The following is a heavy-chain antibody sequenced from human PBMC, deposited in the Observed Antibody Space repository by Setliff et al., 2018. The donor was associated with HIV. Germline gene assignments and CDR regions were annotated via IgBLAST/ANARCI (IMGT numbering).Heavy chain of an antibody. CDR3: ARGRGRAPLSYYFDS. V-gene: IGHV4-59*01. Sequence: SETLSLTCTVPPGSISVYYWTWVRQPPGRGLEWVGYVSYSGSVSYNPSLNSRATMSIDASRDQFSLKLNSVTVADTAIYYCARGRGRAPLSYYFDSWGQGRLVTVSS. J-gene: IGHJ4*02. CDR1: PGSISVYY. D-gene: IGHD2-15*01. CDR2: VSYSGSV.